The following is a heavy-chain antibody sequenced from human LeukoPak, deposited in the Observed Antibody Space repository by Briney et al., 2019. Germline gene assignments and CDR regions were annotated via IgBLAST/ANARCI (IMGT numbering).Heavy chain of an antibody. V-gene: IGHV3-48*02. CDR3: AKDSDYYHSSGYYYAYFQH. J-gene: IGHJ1*01. Sequence: GGSLRLSCAVSGFTFSTYSMNWVRQAPGKGLEWVSYISSSSSTIYYAVSVKGRFTISRDNAKNSLYLQMNSLRDVDTAVYYCAKDSDYYHSSGYYYAYFQHWGQGTLVTVSS. CDR1: GFTFSTYS. CDR2: ISSSSSTI. D-gene: IGHD3-22*01.